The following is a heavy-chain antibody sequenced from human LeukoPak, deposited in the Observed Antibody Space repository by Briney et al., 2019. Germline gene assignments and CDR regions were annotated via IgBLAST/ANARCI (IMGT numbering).Heavy chain of an antibody. CDR1: GFTLSSYS. J-gene: IGHJ4*02. D-gene: IGHD3-10*01. CDR2: ISSSSRYI. CDR3: ARDRGSSFDY. Sequence: GGSLRLSCAASGFTLSSYSLNWVRQAPGKGLEWVSSISSSSRYIFYADSVKGRFTISRDNAKNSLYLQMNSLRAEDTAVYYCARDRGSSFDYWGQGTLVTVSS. V-gene: IGHV3-21*01.